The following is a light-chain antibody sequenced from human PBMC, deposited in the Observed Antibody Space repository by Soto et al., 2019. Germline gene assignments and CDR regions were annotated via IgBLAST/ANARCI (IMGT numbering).Light chain of an antibody. CDR3: CSYAGNNIYV. CDR2: EVT. CDR1: SSDVGGYNF. Sequence: QSALTQPPSASGSPGQSVAISCTGTSSDVGGYNFVSWYQQHPGKAPKLMIYEVTKRPSGVPDRFSGSKSGKTASLTVSGLQAEDEADYYCCSYAGNNIYVFGTGTKLTVL. J-gene: IGLJ1*01. V-gene: IGLV2-8*01.